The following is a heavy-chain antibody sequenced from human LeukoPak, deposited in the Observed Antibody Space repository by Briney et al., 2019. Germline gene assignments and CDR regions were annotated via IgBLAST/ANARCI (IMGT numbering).Heavy chain of an antibody. J-gene: IGHJ4*02. CDR3: ARDLRWGSDYFDY. V-gene: IGHV6-1*01. D-gene: IGHD3-16*01. CDR2: TYYRSKWNN. Sequence: SQTLSLTCAISGDSVSTNSATWNWIRQSPTRGLEGLGRTYYRSKWNNDYAESVKSRITINADTSRNQFSLQLDSVTPEDTAVYYCARDLRWGSDYFDYWGQGILVTVSS. CDR1: GDSVSTNSAT.